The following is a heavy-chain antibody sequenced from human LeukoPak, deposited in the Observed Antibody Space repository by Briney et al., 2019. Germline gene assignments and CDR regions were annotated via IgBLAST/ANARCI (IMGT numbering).Heavy chain of an antibody. V-gene: IGHV3-30*04. CDR1: GFTFSSYA. D-gene: IGHD1-26*01. J-gene: IGHJ6*02. CDR3: AKGRVGANGYYYYGMDV. CDR2: ISYDGSNK. Sequence: GGSLRLSCAASGFTFSSYAMHWVRQAPGKGLEWVAVISYDGSNKYYADSVKGRFTISRDNSKNTLYLQMNSLRTEDTAVYYCAKGRVGANGYYYYGMDVWGQGITVTVSS.